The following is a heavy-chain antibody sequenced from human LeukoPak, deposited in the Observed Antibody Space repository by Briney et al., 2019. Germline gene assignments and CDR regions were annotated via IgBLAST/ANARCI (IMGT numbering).Heavy chain of an antibody. D-gene: IGHD2-15*01. V-gene: IGHV3-7*03. CDR3: ARVLSGGSCIFDY. J-gene: IGHJ4*02. CDR1: GFIFKRYW. CDR2: IKENGSEE. Sequence: GGSLRLPCGASGFIFKRYWMSWVRQAPGKGPEWVANIKENGSEEYYVDSVKGRFTISRDNAKNSLYLQMNSLRAEDTAVYYCARVLSGGSCIFDYWGQGTPVTVSS.